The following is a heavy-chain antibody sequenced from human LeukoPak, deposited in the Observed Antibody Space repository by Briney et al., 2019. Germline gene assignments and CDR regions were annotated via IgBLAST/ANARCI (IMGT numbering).Heavy chain of an antibody. J-gene: IGHJ5*02. CDR3: ARGRRVVVPAVKGDWFDP. Sequence: GSSVKVSCKASGGTFSSYAISWVRQAPGQGLEWMGWINPNSGGTNYAQKFQGWVTMTRDTSISTAYMELSRLRSDDTAVYYCARGRRVVVPAVKGDWFDPWGQGTLVTVSS. CDR2: INPNSGGT. CDR1: GGTFSSYA. V-gene: IGHV1-2*04. D-gene: IGHD2-2*01.